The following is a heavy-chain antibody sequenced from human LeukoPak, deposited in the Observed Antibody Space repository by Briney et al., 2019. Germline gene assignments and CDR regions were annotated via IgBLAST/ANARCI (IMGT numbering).Heavy chain of an antibody. D-gene: IGHD3-10*01. Sequence: ASVKVSCKASGYTFTDYYIHWVRQAPGQGLEWMGWINPNSGDTNYQGRVTMTTDTSTSTAYMELRSLRSDDTAVYYCARVYGSGSFWPSDFDYWGQGTLVTVSS. CDR2: INPNSGDT. J-gene: IGHJ4*02. V-gene: IGHV1-2*02. CDR1: GYTFTDYY. CDR3: ARVYGSGSFWPSDFDY.